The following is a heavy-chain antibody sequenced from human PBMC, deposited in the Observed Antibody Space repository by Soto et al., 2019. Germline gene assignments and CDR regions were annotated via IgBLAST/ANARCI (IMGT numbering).Heavy chain of an antibody. CDR2: ISGSGDAK. J-gene: IGHJ4*02. D-gene: IGHD5-12*01. CDR1: GFSFSSYG. CDR3: AKGRGYSGYDPNDY. V-gene: IGHV3-23*01. Sequence: SGGSLRLSCVASGFSFSSYGMSWVRQAPGKGLEWASIISGSGDAKYYADSVKGRFTISRDNSKNTLYLQMNSLRAEDTAVYYCAKGRGYSGYDPNDYWGQGTLVTVSS.